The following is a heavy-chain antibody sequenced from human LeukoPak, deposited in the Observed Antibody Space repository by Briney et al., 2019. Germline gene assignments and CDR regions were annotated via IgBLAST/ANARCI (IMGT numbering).Heavy chain of an antibody. CDR2: ISWDGGRT. V-gene: IGHV3-43*01. Sequence: GRSLRLSCAASGFTFDDYTMHWVRQAPGKGLEWVSLISWDGGRTYYADSVKGRFTISRDNSKNSLYLQMNSLRTEDTALYYCAKDTHTDKYSSGWDRGYWYGMDVWGQGTTVTVS. CDR3: AKDTHTDKYSSGWDRGYWYGMDV. CDR1: GFTFDDYT. J-gene: IGHJ6*02. D-gene: IGHD6-19*01.